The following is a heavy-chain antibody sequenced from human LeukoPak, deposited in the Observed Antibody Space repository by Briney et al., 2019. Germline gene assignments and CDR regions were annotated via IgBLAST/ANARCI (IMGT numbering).Heavy chain of an antibody. CDR3: ARDPRANYFDY. J-gene: IGHJ4*02. CDR1: GHIFTSFY. CDR2: LNPNSGGT. Sequence: ASLKVSCKASGHIFTSFYMHWVRQAPGQGLEWMGWLNPNSGGTKYAQKFQGRVTMTSDTSINTAYMELSRLRSDDTAVYYCARDPRANYFDYWGQGTLVTVSS. D-gene: IGHD5-12*01. V-gene: IGHV1-2*02.